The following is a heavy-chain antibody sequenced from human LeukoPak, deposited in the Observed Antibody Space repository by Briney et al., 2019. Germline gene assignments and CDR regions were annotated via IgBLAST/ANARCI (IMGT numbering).Heavy chain of an antibody. CDR2: ISSSSSYI. D-gene: IGHD1-20*01. CDR1: GFTFSSYS. CDR3: ARDRDNWNDPYFDY. Sequence: GGSLRLSSAASGFTFSSYSMNWVRQAPGKGLEWVSSISSSSSYIYYADSVKGRFTISRDNAKNSLYLQMNSLRAEDTAVYYCARDRDNWNDPYFDYWGQGTLVTVSS. V-gene: IGHV3-21*01. J-gene: IGHJ4*02.